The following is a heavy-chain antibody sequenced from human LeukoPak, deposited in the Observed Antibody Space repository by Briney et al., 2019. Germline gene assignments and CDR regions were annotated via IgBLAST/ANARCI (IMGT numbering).Heavy chain of an antibody. V-gene: IGHV7-4-1*02. CDR3: ARDKAPYDCTLDY. J-gene: IGHJ4*02. CDR2: INTNTGNP. D-gene: IGHD2-21*02. CDR1: GYTFTGYY. Sequence: GASVKVSCKASGYTFTGYYMHWVRQAPGQGLEWMGWINTNTGNPTYAQGFTGRFVFSLDTSVSTAYLQISSLKAEDTAVYYCARDKAPYDCTLDYWGQGTLVTVSS.